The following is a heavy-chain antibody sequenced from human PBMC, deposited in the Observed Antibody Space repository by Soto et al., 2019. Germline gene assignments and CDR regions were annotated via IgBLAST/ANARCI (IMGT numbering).Heavy chain of an antibody. J-gene: IGHJ4*02. CDR2: VSSTTNYI. CDR1: GFTFTRYS. Sequence: VQLVESGGGLVQPGGSLRLSCAASGFTFTRYSMNWVRQAPGKGLEWVSSVSSTTNYIYYGDSMKGRFTISRDNAKNSLYLEMNSLRAEDTAVYYCARESEDLTSNFDYWGQGTLVTVSS. V-gene: IGHV3-21*06. CDR3: ARESEDLTSNFDY.